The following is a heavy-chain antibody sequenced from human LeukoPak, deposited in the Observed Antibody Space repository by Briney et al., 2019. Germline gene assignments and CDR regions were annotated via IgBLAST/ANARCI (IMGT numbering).Heavy chain of an antibody. CDR2: ISGSGGST. Sequence: PGGSLRLSCAASGFTFSSYAMSWVRQAPGKGLEWVSAISGSGGSTYYADSVKGRFTISRDNSKNTLYLQMNSLRAEDTAVYYCAKDRAGYSSSWPGFDYWGQGTLVTVSS. CDR1: GFTFSSYA. J-gene: IGHJ4*02. D-gene: IGHD6-13*01. CDR3: AKDRAGYSSSWPGFDY. V-gene: IGHV3-23*01.